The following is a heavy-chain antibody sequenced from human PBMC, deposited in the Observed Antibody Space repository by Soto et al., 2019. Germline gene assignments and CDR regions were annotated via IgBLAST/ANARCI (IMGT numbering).Heavy chain of an antibody. V-gene: IGHV4-4*02. D-gene: IGHD2-21*02. J-gene: IGHJ5*02. CDR3: AREIVTAGANKYSDP. Sequence: SENLSLTCGVSGGTVASNHWWSWVRQSPSRGLEWIGNVYHTGDTNFNPSLQSRVTFSVDKSNNQFSLRLTSLTAADTAVYFCAREIVTAGANKYSDPWGPGTLV. CDR2: VYHTGDT. CDR1: GGTVASNHW.